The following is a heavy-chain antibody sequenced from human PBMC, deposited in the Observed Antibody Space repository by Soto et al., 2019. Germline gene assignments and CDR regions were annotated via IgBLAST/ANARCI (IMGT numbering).Heavy chain of an antibody. CDR2: IWYDGSNK. Sequence: GGSLRLTCAASGFTLSSYGMHWVRQAPGKGLEWVAVIWYDGSNKYYADSVKGRFTISRDNSKNTLYLQMNSLRAEDTAVYYCARDLVVVAADNYYYYMDVWGKGTTVTVSS. CDR1: GFTLSSYG. D-gene: IGHD2-15*01. CDR3: ARDLVVVAADNYYYYMDV. V-gene: IGHV3-33*01. J-gene: IGHJ6*03.